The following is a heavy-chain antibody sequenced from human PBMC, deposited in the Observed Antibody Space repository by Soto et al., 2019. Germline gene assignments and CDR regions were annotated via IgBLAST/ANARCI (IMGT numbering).Heavy chain of an antibody. CDR2: ISNTASTI. D-gene: IGHD3-3*01. CDR3: VRGSEYYDFWNGYPPFDY. CDR1: GFTFSDHR. V-gene: IGHV3-48*02. J-gene: IGHJ4*02. Sequence: EVQLVESGGDLVQPGGSLRLSCEASGFTFSDHRMNWVRQAPGKGLEWISYISNTASTIKYADSVEGRFTTSRDNAKDSLYLPMDSLRDEDTAVYYCVRGSEYYDFWNGYPPFDYWGQVTRVTVSS.